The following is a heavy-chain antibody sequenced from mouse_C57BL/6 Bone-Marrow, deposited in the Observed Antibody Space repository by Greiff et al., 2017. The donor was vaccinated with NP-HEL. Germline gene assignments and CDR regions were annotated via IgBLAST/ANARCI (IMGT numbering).Heavy chain of an antibody. D-gene: IGHD2-1*01. CDR2: INPNNGGT. CDR1: GYTFTDYN. J-gene: IGHJ1*03. V-gene: IGHV1-18*01. CDR3: AREGYGNYGGWYFDV. Sequence: EVQLQQSGPELVKPGASVKIPCKASGYTFTDYNMDWVKQSHGKSLEWIGDINPNNGGTIYNQKFKGKATLTVDKSSSTAYMELRSLTSEDTAVYYCAREGYGNYGGWYFDVWGTGTTVTVSS.